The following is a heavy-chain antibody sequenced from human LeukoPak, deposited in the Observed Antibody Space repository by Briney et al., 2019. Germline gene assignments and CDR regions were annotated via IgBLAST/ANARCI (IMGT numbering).Heavy chain of an antibody. V-gene: IGHV3-23*01. CDR1: GFTFSGYA. CDR2: ISGSGGST. D-gene: IGHD3-9*01. J-gene: IGHJ4*02. CDR3: ATRYYDILTGYYPLDY. Sequence: GGSLRLSCAASGFTFSGYAMSWVRQAPGKGLEWVSAISGSGGSTYYADSVKGRFTISRDNSKNTLYLQMNSLRAEDTAVYYCATRYYDILTGYYPLDYWGQGTLVTVSS.